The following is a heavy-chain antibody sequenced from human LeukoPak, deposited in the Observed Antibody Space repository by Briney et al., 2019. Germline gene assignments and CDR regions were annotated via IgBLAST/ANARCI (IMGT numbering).Heavy chain of an antibody. J-gene: IGHJ6*03. D-gene: IGHD6-13*01. Sequence: SETLSLTCTVSGGSISSYYWSWIRQPPGKGLEWIGYIYYSGSTNYNPSLKSRVTISVDTSKNQFSLKLSSVTAADTAVYYCASSWYGEDRNYYYYMDVWGKGTTVTVSS. CDR2: IYYSGST. CDR3: ASSWYGEDRNYYYYMDV. CDR1: GGSISSYY. V-gene: IGHV4-59*01.